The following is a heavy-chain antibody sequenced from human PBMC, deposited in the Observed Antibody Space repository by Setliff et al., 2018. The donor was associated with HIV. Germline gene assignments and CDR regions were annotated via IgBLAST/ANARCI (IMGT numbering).Heavy chain of an antibody. V-gene: IGHV4-59*01. D-gene: IGHD3-10*01. J-gene: IGHJ4*02. CDR2: IYENAYA. Sequence: KTSETLSLTCTASGGSMNNYYWNWIRQTPGKGLEWIGYIYENAYAHYTVSLRSRVTVSMDTSKNQFSLTLRSVTAADRAVYYCARAQMHRGVVSWSLYYFDYWGQGALVTVSS. CDR3: ARAQMHRGVVSWSLYYFDY. CDR1: GGSMNNYY.